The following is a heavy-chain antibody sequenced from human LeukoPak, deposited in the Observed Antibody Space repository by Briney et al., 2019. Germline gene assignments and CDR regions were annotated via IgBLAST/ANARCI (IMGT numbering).Heavy chain of an antibody. CDR3: ARRDGGAFDI. CDR2: IIPIFGAA. V-gene: IGHV1-69*05. Sequence: SVKVSCKASGGTFSSYAISWVRQAPGQGLEWMGGIIPIFGAANYAQKFQGRVTITTDESTSTAYMELSSLRSEDTAVYYCARRDGGAFDIWGQGTMVTVSS. D-gene: IGHD5-24*01. J-gene: IGHJ3*02. CDR1: GGTFSSYA.